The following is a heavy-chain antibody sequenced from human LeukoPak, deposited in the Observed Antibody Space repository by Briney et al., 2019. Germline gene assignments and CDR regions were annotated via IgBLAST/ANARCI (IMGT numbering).Heavy chain of an antibody. Sequence: SGPTLVNPTQALTLTCTFSGFSLSTSGVGVGWIRQSPGKALEWLALIYWDDDKRYSPSLKSRLTITKDTSKNQELLTMPNMDPVDTATYYCAHTGSDWFLYYFDYWGQGTLVTVSS. V-gene: IGHV2-5*02. D-gene: IGHD3-9*01. J-gene: IGHJ4*02. CDR3: AHTGSDWFLYYFDY. CDR2: IYWDDDK. CDR1: GFSLSTSGVG.